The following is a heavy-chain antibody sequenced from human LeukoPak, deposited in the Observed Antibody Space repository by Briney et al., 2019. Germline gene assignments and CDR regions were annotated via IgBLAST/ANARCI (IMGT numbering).Heavy chain of an antibody. CDR1: GGSISSGDYY. Sequence: SQTLSLTCTVSGGSISSGDYYWSWIRQPPGKGLEWIGYIYYSGSTNYNPSLKSRVTISVDKSKNQFSLKLSSVTAADTAVYYCARESVGWELSYYFDYWGQGTLVTVSS. CDR3: ARESVGWELSYYFDY. J-gene: IGHJ4*02. V-gene: IGHV4-30-4*01. D-gene: IGHD1-26*01. CDR2: IYYSGST.